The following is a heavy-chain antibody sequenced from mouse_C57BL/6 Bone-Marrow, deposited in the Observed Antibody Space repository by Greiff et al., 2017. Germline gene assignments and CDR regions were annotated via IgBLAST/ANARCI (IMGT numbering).Heavy chain of an antibody. Sequence: EVKVVESGGGLVQPGGSLKLSCAASGFTFSDYYMYWVRQTPEKRLEWVAYISNGGGSTYYPDTVKGRFTISRDNAKNTLYLQMSRLKSEDTAMYYCARHVIYYGYDDYAMDYWGQGTSVTVSS. J-gene: IGHJ4*01. V-gene: IGHV5-12*01. CDR2: ISNGGGST. CDR3: ARHVIYYGYDDYAMDY. D-gene: IGHD2-2*01. CDR1: GFTFSDYY.